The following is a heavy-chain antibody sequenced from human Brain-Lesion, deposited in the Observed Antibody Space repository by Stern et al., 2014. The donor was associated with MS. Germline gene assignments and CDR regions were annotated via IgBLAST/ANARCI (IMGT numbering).Heavy chain of an antibody. D-gene: IGHD6-13*01. Sequence: EVQLVQSGAEVKKPGESLKISCKGSGYSFTSYWIGWVRQMPGKGLEWMGIFYPGDSDTRYSPSFQGRVTISVEKSINTAYLQWRSLKASDTAIYYCARDWYPFDYWGQGTLVTVSS. CDR2: FYPGDSDT. J-gene: IGHJ4*02. CDR1: GYSFTSYW. CDR3: ARDWYPFDY. V-gene: IGHV5-51*01.